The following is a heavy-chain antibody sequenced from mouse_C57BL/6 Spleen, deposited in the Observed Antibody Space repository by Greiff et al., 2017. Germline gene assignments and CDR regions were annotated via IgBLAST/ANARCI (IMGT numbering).Heavy chain of an antibody. D-gene: IGHD4-1*01. CDR1: GYTFTDYT. J-gene: IGHJ2*01. CDR3: ARPANWGYFDY. V-gene: IGHV1-78*01. CDR2: IYPRDGST. Sequence: VQRVESDAELVKPGASVKISCKVSGYTFTDYTIHWMKQRPEQGLEWIGYIYPRDGSTKYNEKFKGKATLTADKSSSTAYMQLNSLTSEDSAVYSCARPANWGYFDYWGQGTTLTVSS.